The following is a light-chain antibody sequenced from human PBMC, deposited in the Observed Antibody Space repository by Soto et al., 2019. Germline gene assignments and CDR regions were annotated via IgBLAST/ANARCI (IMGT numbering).Light chain of an antibody. CDR1: QSISNN. CDR3: HPYNNWPPPWT. J-gene: IGKJ1*01. V-gene: IGKV3-15*01. Sequence: EIVMTQSPATLSVTPGERATLSCRASQSISNNLAWYQQKPGQAPRVLIYGASTRATGVPARFSGRGSGTEFTLTISSLQSEDFAVYFCHPYNNWPPPWTFGQGTKVEVK. CDR2: GAS.